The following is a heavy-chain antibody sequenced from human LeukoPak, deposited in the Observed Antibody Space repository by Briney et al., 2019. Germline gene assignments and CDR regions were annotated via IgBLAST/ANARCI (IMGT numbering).Heavy chain of an antibody. J-gene: IGHJ4*02. V-gene: IGHV3-53*05. CDR1: GFTVSGNY. CDR2: VYTDGNI. CDR3: AKVGSYHDFDY. D-gene: IGHD3-22*01. Sequence: PGGSLRLSCTASGFTVSGNYMNWVRQAPGKGLEWVSVVYTDGNIYYADSVKGRFTISRDNSKNTLYLQMNSLRAEDTAVYYCAKVGSYHDFDYWGQGTLVTVSS.